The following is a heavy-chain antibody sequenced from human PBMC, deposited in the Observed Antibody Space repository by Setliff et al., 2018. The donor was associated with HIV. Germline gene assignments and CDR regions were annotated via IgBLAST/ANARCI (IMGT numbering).Heavy chain of an antibody. Sequence: PGGSLRLSCAASGFTFSSYSMNWVRQAPGKGLEWVSSISSSSSYIYYADSVKGRFTISRDNSKNTLFLQMNSLRAEDTAVYYCAKSRDYQLLHYYGVDVWGQGTTVTVSS. V-gene: IGHV3-21*04. CDR2: ISSSSSYI. J-gene: IGHJ6*02. CDR3: AKSRDYQLLHYYGVDV. CDR1: GFTFSSYS. D-gene: IGHD2-2*01.